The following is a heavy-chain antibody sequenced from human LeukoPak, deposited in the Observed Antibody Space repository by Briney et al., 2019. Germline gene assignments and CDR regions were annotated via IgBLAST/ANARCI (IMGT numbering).Heavy chain of an antibody. D-gene: IGHD2-2*01. J-gene: IGHJ4*02. V-gene: IGHV3-23*01. CDR2: ISGSGGST. CDR1: GFTFSSYA. Sequence: GGSLRLSCAASGFTFSSYAMSWVRQAPGKGLEGGSAISGSGGSTYYADSVKGRFTISRDNSKNTLYLQMNSLRAEDTAVYYCAKSQGSGEYQLLPYFDYWGQGTLVTVSS. CDR3: AKSQGSGEYQLLPYFDY.